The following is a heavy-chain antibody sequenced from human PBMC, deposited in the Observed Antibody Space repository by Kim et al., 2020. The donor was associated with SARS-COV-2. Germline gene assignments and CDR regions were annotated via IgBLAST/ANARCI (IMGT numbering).Heavy chain of an antibody. D-gene: IGHD1-7*01. V-gene: IGHV4-39*01. CDR3: ARHHPVGTGTTSLPPPFGY. Sequence: SETLSLTCTVSGGSISSDIYYWGWIRQPPGKGLEWIGTIYSSGSTYYNPSLKSRVTISVDTSKNQFSLKLSSVTAADTAVYYCARHHPVGTGTTSLPPPFGYWGQGTLVTVSS. J-gene: IGHJ4*02. CDR1: GGSISSDIYY. CDR2: IYSSGST.